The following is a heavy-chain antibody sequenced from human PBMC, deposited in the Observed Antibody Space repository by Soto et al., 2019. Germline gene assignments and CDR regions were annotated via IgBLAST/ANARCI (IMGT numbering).Heavy chain of an antibody. V-gene: IGHV4-59*01. CDR1: GGSISSYY. CDR2: IYYSGST. J-gene: IGHJ6*02. Sequence: SETLSLTCTVSGGSISSYYWSWIRQPPGKGLEWIGYIYYSGSTNYNPSLESRVTISVDTSKNQFSLKLSSVTAADTAVYYCARGPSQGGMDVWGQGTTVTVSS. CDR3: ARGPSQGGMDV.